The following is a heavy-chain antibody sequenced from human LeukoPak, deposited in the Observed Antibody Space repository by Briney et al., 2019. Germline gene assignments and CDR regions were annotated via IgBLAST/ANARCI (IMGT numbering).Heavy chain of an antibody. CDR2: INHSGST. V-gene: IGHV4-34*01. D-gene: IGHD6-19*01. CDR3: ARLGSSGWYY. Sequence: SETLSLTCAVYGGSFSGYCWSWIRQPPGKGLEWIGEINHSGSTNYNPSLKSRVTISVDTSKNQFSLKLSSVTAADTAVYYCARLGSSGWYYWGQGTLVTVSS. CDR1: GGSFSGYC. J-gene: IGHJ4*02.